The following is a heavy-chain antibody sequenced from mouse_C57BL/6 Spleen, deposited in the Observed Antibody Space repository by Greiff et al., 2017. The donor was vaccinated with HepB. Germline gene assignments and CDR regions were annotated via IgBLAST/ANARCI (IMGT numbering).Heavy chain of an antibody. CDR1: GFTFSSYA. CDR2: ISDGGSYT. Sequence: EVQGVESGGGLVKPGGSLKLSCAASGFTFSSYAMSWVRQTPEKRLEWVATISDGGSYTYYPDNVKGRFTISRDNAKNNLYLQMSHLKSEDTAMYYCARVPNPTNFDYWGQGTTLTVSS. V-gene: IGHV5-4*01. CDR3: ARVPNPTNFDY. D-gene: IGHD2-10*01. J-gene: IGHJ2*01.